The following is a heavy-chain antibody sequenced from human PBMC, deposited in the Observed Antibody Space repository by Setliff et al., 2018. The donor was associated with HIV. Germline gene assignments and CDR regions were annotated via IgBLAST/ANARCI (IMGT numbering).Heavy chain of an antibody. CDR1: GFTFSNYS. CDR2: ISSSGDST. Sequence: GGSLRLSCVVSGFTFSNYSMNWVRQAPGKGLEWVSYISSSGDSTFYADSLKGRFTISRDNSKNTLYLQMNSLRAEDTAVYYCAMSPYSSGLFDYWGQGTLVTVSS. CDR3: AMSPYSSGLFDY. V-gene: IGHV3-48*01. D-gene: IGHD6-19*01. J-gene: IGHJ4*02.